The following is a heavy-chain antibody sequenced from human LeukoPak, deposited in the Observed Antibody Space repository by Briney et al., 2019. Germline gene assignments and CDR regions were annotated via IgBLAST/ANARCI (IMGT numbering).Heavy chain of an antibody. CDR1: GYSISSGYY. CDR3: AREYSSSWYSP. D-gene: IGHD6-13*01. Sequence: SEALSLTCTVSGYSISSGYYWGWIRQPPGKGLEWIGSIYHSGSTYYNPSLKSRVTISVDTSKNQFSLKLSSVTAADTAVYYCAREYSSSWYSPWGQGTLVTVSS. J-gene: IGHJ5*02. CDR2: IYHSGST. V-gene: IGHV4-38-2*02.